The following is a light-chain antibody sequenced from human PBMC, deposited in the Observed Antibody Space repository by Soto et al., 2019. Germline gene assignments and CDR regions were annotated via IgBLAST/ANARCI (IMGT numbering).Light chain of an antibody. CDR3: SSYAGSNNPVV. Sequence: QSALTQPPSASGSPGQSVTISCTGTSSDVGGYNYVSWYQQHPGKAPKLMIYEVSKRPSGVPDRFSGSKSGNTASLTVSGLQAEDEADYYCSSYAGSNNPVVFVGGTQLTVL. CDR1: SSDVGGYNY. CDR2: EVS. J-gene: IGLJ2*01. V-gene: IGLV2-8*01.